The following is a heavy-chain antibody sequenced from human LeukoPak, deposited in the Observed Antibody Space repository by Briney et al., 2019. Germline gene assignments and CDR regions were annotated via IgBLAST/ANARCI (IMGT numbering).Heavy chain of an antibody. CDR1: GGSISSYY. CDR2: IYYSGST. CDR3: ARRSTSFNYAMDV. Sequence: SETLSLTCTASGGSISSYYWSWIRQPPGKGLEWIGYIYYSGSTNYNPSLKSRVTISVDTSKNRFSLNLSSVTAADTAVYYCARRSTSFNYAMDVWGQGTTVTVSS. J-gene: IGHJ6*02. D-gene: IGHD2/OR15-2a*01. V-gene: IGHV4-59*08.